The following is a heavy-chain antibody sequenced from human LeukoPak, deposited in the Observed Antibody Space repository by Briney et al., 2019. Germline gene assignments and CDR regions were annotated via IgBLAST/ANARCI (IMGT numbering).Heavy chain of an antibody. CDR1: GGSISTPGYY. Sequence: SETLSLTCTVSGGSISTPGYYWGWIRQPPGKGLEWIGSLYHSGSTYYKPSLKSRATISVDKSKNRCSLKLRSVTAADTAVYYCARHALATVTDPSFDYWGQGTLVTVSS. CDR2: LYHSGST. J-gene: IGHJ4*02. D-gene: IGHD2-21*02. V-gene: IGHV4-39*01. CDR3: ARHALATVTDPSFDY.